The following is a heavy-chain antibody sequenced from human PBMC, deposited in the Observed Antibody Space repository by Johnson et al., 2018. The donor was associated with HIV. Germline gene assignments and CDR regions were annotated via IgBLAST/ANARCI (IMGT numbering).Heavy chain of an antibody. CDR2: VNGDGSAT. D-gene: IGHD1-1*01. V-gene: IGHV3-66*02. CDR3: AKVAYSDAFDI. J-gene: IGHJ3*02. CDR1: GFTVSSNY. Sequence: VQLVESGGGLVQPGGSLRLSCAASGFTVSSNYMSWVRQAPGKGLVWVSRVNGDGSATTYADSVKGRFTISRDNSKNTLYLQMNSLRAEDTAVYYCAKVAYSDAFDIWGQGTMVTVSS.